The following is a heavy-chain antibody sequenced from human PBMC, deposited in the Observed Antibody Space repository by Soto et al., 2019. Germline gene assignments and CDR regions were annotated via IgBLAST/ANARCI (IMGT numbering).Heavy chain of an antibody. CDR3: ARGVGTIYWYFDL. D-gene: IGHD3-3*01. CDR2: IWYDGSNK. Sequence: QVQLVESGGGVVQPGGSLRLSCAASGFSLSGYGMHWVRQAPGKGLEWVAVIWYDGSNKYYADSVKGRFTISRDNSKNTLYLQNNSLRVEDTAVYYCARGVGTIYWYFDLWGRGTLVTVSS. V-gene: IGHV3-33*01. CDR1: GFSLSGYG. J-gene: IGHJ2*01.